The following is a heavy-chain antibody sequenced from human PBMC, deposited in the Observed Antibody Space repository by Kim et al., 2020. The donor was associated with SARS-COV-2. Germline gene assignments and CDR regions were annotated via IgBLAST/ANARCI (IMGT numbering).Heavy chain of an antibody. CDR3: ARDLRGDYDSSGYEILGGRI. Sequence: SVKVSCKASGGTFSSYAISWVRQAPGQGLEWMGRIIPILGIANYAQKFQGRVTIIADKSTSTAYMELSSLRSEDTAVYYCARDLRGDYDSSGYEILGGRIWGQGTLVTVSS. CDR2: IIPILGIA. V-gene: IGHV1-69*04. J-gene: IGHJ4*02. D-gene: IGHD3-22*01. CDR1: GGTFSSYA.